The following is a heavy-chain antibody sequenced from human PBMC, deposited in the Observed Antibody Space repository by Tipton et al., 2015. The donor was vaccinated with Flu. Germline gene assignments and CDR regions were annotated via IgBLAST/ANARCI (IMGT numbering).Heavy chain of an antibody. CDR3: AGGGVTMVRGGRRRFDY. Sequence: QLVQSGAEVKKPGASVKVSCKASGYTFTSYYMHWVRQAPGQGLEWMGIINPSGGSTSYAQKFQGRVTMTRDTSTSTVYMELSSLRSGGTAVYYCAGGGVTMVRGGRRRFDYWGQGTLVTVSS. V-gene: IGHV1-46*01. J-gene: IGHJ4*02. CDR1: GYTFTSYY. CDR2: INPSGGST. D-gene: IGHD3-10*01.